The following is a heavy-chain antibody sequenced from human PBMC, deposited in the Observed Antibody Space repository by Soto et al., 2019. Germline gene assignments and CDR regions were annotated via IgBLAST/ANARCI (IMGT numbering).Heavy chain of an antibody. J-gene: IGHJ4*02. CDR3: ARPDGATYNFRY. Sequence: DVQLLESGGRLVQPGGSPRLSCAASGFTFNAYSLIWVRQAPGEGLVWVSAISTTGGSTYYADYVKGRFTISRDNSQNTLFRQMSSLRAEDTALYYCARPDGATYNFRYWGQGTLVTVSS. CDR1: GFTFNAYS. CDR2: ISTTGGST. D-gene: IGHD1-1*01. V-gene: IGHV3-23*01.